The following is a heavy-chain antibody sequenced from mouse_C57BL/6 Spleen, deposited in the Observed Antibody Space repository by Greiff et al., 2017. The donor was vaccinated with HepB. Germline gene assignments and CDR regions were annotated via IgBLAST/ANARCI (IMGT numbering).Heavy chain of an antibody. J-gene: IGHJ1*03. Sequence: QVQLKQPGAELVKPGASVKMSCKASGYTFTSYWITWVKQRPGQGLEWIGDNYPGSGSTNYNEKFKSKATLTVDTSSSTAYMQLSSLTSEDSAVYYCARSLYASSYHWCFDVWGTGTTVTVSS. CDR1: GYTFTSYW. D-gene: IGHD1-1*01. CDR3: ARSLYASSYHWCFDV. CDR2: NYPGSGST. V-gene: IGHV1-55*01.